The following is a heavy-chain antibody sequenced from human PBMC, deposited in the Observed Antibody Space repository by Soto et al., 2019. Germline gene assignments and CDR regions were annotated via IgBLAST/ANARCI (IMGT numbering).Heavy chain of an antibody. CDR1: GFTFSSYG. V-gene: IGHV3-33*01. Sequence: QVQLVESGGGVVQPGRSLRLSCAASGFTFSSYGMHWVRQAPGKGLEWVAVIWYDGSNKYYADSVKGRFTISRDNSKNTLYLQRNSLRAEDTAVYYCARDRGGPPLRYYYGMDVWGQGTTVTVSS. CDR2: IWYDGSNK. J-gene: IGHJ6*02. CDR3: ARDRGGPPLRYYYGMDV. D-gene: IGHD2-15*01.